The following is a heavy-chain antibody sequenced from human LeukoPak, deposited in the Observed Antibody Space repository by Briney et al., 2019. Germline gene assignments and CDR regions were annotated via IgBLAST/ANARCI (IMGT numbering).Heavy chain of an antibody. D-gene: IGHD3-3*01. J-gene: IGHJ4*02. Sequence: PSETLSLTCAVSGYSISSGYYWGWIRQPPGKGLEWIGSIYHSGSTYYNPSLKSRVTISVDTSKNQFSLKLSSVTAADTAVYYCARAETSNYDFWSGYQYYFDYWGQGTPVTVSS. CDR2: IYHSGST. CDR1: GYSISSGYY. CDR3: ARAETSNYDFWSGYQYYFDY. V-gene: IGHV4-38-2*01.